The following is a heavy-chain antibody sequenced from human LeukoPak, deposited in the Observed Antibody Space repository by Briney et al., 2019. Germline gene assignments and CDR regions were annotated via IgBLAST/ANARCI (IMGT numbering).Heavy chain of an antibody. CDR2: ISGSGGST. CDR1: GFTFSSYA. CDR3: AKGKEMATIWDYFDY. J-gene: IGHJ4*02. V-gene: IGHV3-23*01. D-gene: IGHD5-24*01. Sequence: GGSLRLSCAASGFTFSSYAMSWVRQAPGKRLEWVSAISGSGGSTYYADSVKGRFTISRDNSKNTLYLQMNSLRAEDTAVYYCAKGKEMATIWDYFDYWGQGTLVTVSS.